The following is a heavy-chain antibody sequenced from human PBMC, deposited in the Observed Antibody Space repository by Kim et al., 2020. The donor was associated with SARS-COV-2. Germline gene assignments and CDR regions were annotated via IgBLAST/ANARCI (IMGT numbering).Heavy chain of an antibody. CDR1: GGSISSYY. Sequence: SETLSLTCTVSGGSISSYYWSWIRQPPGKGLEWIGYIYYSGSTNSNPSLKSRVTISVDTSKNQFSLKLSSVTAADTAVYYCARMSGLLWFGELLYNYYYGMDVWGQGTTVTVSS. CDR3: ARMSGLLWFGELLYNYYYGMDV. J-gene: IGHJ6*02. D-gene: IGHD3-10*01. CDR2: IYYSGST. V-gene: IGHV4-59*08.